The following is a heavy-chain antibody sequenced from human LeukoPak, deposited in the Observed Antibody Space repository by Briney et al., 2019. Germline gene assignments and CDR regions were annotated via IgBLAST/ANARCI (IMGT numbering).Heavy chain of an antibody. CDR2: IYPGDSDT. V-gene: IGHV5-51*01. D-gene: IGHD6-6*01. Sequence: KHGESLKISCKGSGYSFNSYWIGWVRQMPGKGLEWMGIIYPGDSDTRYSPSFQGQVTISADKSISTAYLQWSSLKASDTAMYFCASSISIATLFDYWGQGTLVTVSS. CDR1: GYSFNSYW. J-gene: IGHJ4*02. CDR3: ASSISIATLFDY.